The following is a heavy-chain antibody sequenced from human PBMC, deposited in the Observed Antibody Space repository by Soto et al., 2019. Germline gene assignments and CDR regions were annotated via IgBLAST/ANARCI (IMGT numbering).Heavy chain of an antibody. Sequence: ASVKVSCKVSGYTLTELSMHWVRQAPGKGLEWMGGFDPEDGETIYAQKFQGRVTMTEDTSTDTAYMELSSLRSEDTAVYYCATVFIAVAGIENSNWFDPWGQGTLVTVYS. V-gene: IGHV1-24*01. D-gene: IGHD6-19*01. J-gene: IGHJ5*02. CDR3: ATVFIAVAGIENSNWFDP. CDR1: GYTLTELS. CDR2: FDPEDGET.